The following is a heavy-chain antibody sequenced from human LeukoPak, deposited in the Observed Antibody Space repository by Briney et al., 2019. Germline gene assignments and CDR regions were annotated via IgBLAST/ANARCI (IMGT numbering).Heavy chain of an antibody. CDR1: GFTFSSYW. D-gene: IGHD3-3*01. J-gene: IGHJ4*02. V-gene: IGHV3-7*01. CDR3: ARGNDYDFWSGSRYYFDY. CDR2: IKQDGSEK. Sequence: PGGSLRLSCAASGFTFSSYWMSWVRQAPGNGLEWVANIKQDGSEKYYVDSVKGRFTISRDNAKNSLYLQMNSLRAEDTAVYYCARGNDYDFWSGSRYYFDYWGQGTLVTVSS.